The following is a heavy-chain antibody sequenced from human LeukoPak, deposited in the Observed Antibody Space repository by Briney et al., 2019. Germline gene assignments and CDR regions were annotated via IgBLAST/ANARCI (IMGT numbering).Heavy chain of an antibody. J-gene: IGHJ4*02. Sequence: GGSLRLSCAASGFTFSTHGMQWVRQAPGNGLEWVSYISSRSSTIYYADSVKGRFTISRDNAKNSLYLQMNSLRDEDTAVYYCARELDYWGQGTLVTVSS. CDR2: ISSRSSTI. CDR3: ARELDY. CDR1: GFTFSTHG. V-gene: IGHV3-48*02.